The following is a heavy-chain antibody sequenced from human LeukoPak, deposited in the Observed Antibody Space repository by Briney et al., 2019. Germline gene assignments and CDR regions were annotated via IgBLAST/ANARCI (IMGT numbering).Heavy chain of an antibody. Sequence: ETLSLTCAVYGGSFNGYYWSWIRQAPGKGLEWVANIKQDGSEKYYVDSVKGRFTISRDNSKNTLYLQMNSLRAEDTAVYYCARDGDSSGYYRWGQGTLVTVSS. CDR2: IKQDGSEK. J-gene: IGHJ5*02. CDR3: ARDGDSSGYYR. D-gene: IGHD3-22*01. CDR1: GGSFNGYY. V-gene: IGHV3-7*01.